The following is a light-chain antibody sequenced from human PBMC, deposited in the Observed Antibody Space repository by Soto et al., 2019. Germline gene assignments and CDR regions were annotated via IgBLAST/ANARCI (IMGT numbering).Light chain of an antibody. V-gene: IGKV3-11*01. CDR3: QQRRQWPPD. J-gene: IGKJ5*01. CDR2: DAS. CDR1: QNVNIN. Sequence: EIVLTQSPATLSLSPVERSTLSCRASQNVNINLAWYQQKPGQAPRLVIYDASHRATGIPARYSGSGSGTEFTLTISSLEPEDFAVYYCQQRRQWPPDFGQGTRLEI.